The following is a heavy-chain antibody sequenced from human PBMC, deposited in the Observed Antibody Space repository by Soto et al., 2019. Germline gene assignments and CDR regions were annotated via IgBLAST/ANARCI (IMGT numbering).Heavy chain of an antibody. J-gene: IGHJ4*02. V-gene: IGHV3-30-3*01. CDR3: ARDRKQWLDSQEPFDY. D-gene: IGHD6-19*01. Sequence: QVQLVESGGGVVQPGRSLRLSCAASGFTFTSNAMHWVRQAPGKGLEWVAVISYDGINKYYADSVKGRFTISRDNXKXXLYLQMNSLRAEDTAVYYCARDRKQWLDSQEPFDYWGQGTLVTVSS. CDR1: GFTFTSNA. CDR2: ISYDGINK.